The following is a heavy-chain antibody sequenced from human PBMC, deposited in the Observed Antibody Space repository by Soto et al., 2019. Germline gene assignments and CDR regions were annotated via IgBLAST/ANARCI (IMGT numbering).Heavy chain of an antibody. Sequence: ASVKVSCKASGYIFSDYGINWVRLAPGQGLEWMGWIIPYNDNTKYAENFQGRVTLTTDTSTNTVYMELRSLTPDDTGVYFCARKPYSHYYGMEVWGQGTSVTVS. J-gene: IGHJ6*02. V-gene: IGHV1-18*01. CDR1: GYIFSDYG. CDR3: ARKPYSHYYGMEV. CDR2: IIPYNDNT. D-gene: IGHD2-21*01.